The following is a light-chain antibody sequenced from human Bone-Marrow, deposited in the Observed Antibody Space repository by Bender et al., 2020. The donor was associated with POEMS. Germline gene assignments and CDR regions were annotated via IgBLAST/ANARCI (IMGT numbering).Light chain of an antibody. V-gene: IGLV2-8*01. Sequence: QSALTQPPSASGSPGQSVTISCTGTSSDVGGSNYVSWYQQHPGKAPKLMIYEVSKRPSGVPDRFSGSRSGNTASLTVSGLQAEDEDDYYCSSYATNNNYVFGTGTDVTVL. CDR1: SSDVGGSNY. J-gene: IGLJ1*01. CDR3: SSYATNNNYV. CDR2: EVS.